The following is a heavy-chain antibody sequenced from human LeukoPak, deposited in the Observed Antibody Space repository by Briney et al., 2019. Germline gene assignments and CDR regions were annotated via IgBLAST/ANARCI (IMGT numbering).Heavy chain of an antibody. V-gene: IGHV4-38-2*02. CDR1: GYSISSGYY. CDR3: ARDGDYVYFDY. CDR2: IYHSGST. D-gene: IGHD4-17*01. J-gene: IGHJ4*02. Sequence: SETLSLTCAVSGYSISSGYYWGWIRPPLGKGLEWIGSIYHSGSTYYNPSLKSRVTISVDTSKNQFSLKLSSVTAADTAVYYCARDGDYVYFDYWGQGTLVTVSS.